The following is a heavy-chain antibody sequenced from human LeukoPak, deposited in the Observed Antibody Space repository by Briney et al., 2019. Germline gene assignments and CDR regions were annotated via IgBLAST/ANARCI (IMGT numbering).Heavy chain of an antibody. CDR1: GGTFISYA. D-gene: IGHD7-27*01. CDR2: IIPIFGTA. V-gene: IGHV1-69*05. Sequence: SVKVSCKASGGTFISYAISWVRQAPGQGLEWMGRIIPIFGTASYAQKFQGRVTITTDESTSTAYMELSSLRSEDTAVYYCARDSAWGPEFDYWGQGTLVTVSS. CDR3: ARDSAWGPEFDY. J-gene: IGHJ4*02.